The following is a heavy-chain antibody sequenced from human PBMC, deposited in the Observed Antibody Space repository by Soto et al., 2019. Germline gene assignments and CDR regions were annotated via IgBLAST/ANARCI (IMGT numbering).Heavy chain of an antibody. D-gene: IGHD1-7*01. CDR2: IYRTGST. CDR3: ASRDPGTSVDY. CDR1: GGSFTSNNW. V-gene: IGHV4-4*02. J-gene: IGHJ4*02. Sequence: SETLSLTCAVSGGSFTSNNWWTWVRQPPGQGLEWIGEIYRTGSTNYNPSLKSRVTISLDKSENQFSLKVTSLTATGTAVYYCASRDPGTSVDYWGQGTLVTVSS.